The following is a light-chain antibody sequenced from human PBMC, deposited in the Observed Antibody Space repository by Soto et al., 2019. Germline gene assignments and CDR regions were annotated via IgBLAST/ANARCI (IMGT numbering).Light chain of an antibody. CDR1: SSDAVSNNL. Sequence: QSVLTQPASVSGSPGQSITISCTGTSSDAVSNNLVSWYQQHPGKAPKLIIYEVTKRPSGISNRFSGSTSGNTASLTISGLQAEDEADYYCCSYAGSSTVAFGGGTQLTVL. J-gene: IGLJ2*01. V-gene: IGLV2-23*02. CDR2: EVT. CDR3: CSYAGSSTVA.